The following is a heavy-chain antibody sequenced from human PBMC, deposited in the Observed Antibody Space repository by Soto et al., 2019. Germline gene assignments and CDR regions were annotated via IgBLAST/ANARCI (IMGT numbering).Heavy chain of an antibody. Sequence: PSETLSLTCTVSGGSISSGDYYWSWIRQPPGKGLEWIGYIYYSGSTNYNPSLKSRVTISVDTSKNQFSLKLSSVTAADTAVYYCARVDYDILTVHPRSFWFDPWGQGTLVTVSS. CDR1: GGSISSGDYY. CDR3: ARVDYDILTVHPRSFWFDP. D-gene: IGHD3-9*01. CDR2: IYYSGST. J-gene: IGHJ5*02. V-gene: IGHV4-61*08.